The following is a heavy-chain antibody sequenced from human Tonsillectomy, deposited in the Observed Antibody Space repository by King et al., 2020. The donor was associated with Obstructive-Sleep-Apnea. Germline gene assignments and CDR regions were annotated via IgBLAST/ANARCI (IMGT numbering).Heavy chain of an antibody. D-gene: IGHD4-17*01. V-gene: IGHV3-21*01. J-gene: IGHJ4*02. CDR1: GIRSYS. CDR3: ARGIGIHGDIYYLDS. CDR2: ITSSSTYI. Sequence: VQLVESGGGLVEPGGSLRLSCAGAGIRSYSMAWVRQAPGKGLEWVASITSSSTYISYGDSVKGRFTISRDNAKNSLYLQMNSPRVEDTAVYYCARGIGIHGDIYYLDSWGQGTLVTVSS.